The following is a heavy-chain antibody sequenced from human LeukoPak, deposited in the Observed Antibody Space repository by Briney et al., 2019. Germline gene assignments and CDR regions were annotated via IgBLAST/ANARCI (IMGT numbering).Heavy chain of an antibody. V-gene: IGHV3-74*01. CDR1: GFTFSNYW. Sequence: RGSPRLSCAASGFTFSNYWMHWVRQAPGKGLVWVSRINRDGRSTNYADSVKGRFTISRDNAKNTVFLQMNSLRAEDTAVYYCALPLRDGDFYFDYWGQGALVTVSS. J-gene: IGHJ4*02. CDR2: INRDGRST. D-gene: IGHD4-17*01. CDR3: ALPLRDGDFYFDY.